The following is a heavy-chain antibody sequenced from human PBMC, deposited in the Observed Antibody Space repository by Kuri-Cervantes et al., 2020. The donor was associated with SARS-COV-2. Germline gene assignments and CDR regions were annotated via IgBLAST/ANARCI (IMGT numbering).Heavy chain of an antibody. Sequence: GESLKISWAASGFTLSGHWIHWVRQAPGKGLVWVSRINPDGSYTNNADSVKGRFTLSRDNAKNMLFLQMNSLRAEDTAVYYCVRDGDHWNFDYWGQGTPVTGAS. D-gene: IGHD1-1*01. CDR1: GFTLSGHW. CDR2: INPDGSYT. J-gene: IGHJ4*01. V-gene: IGHV3-74*01. CDR3: VRDGDHWNFDY.